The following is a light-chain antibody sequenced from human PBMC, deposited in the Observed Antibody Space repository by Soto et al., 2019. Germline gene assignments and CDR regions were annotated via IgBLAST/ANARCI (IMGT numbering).Light chain of an antibody. V-gene: IGKV3-11*01. Sequence: EIVLTQSPGTLSLSPGERATLSCRASQSVSSHLAWYQQKPGQAPRLLIYDASNRATGIPARFSGSGSGTDFTLTSSRLEPEDFAVYHCVQRTTWPWTCGQGSKVEIK. CDR1: QSVSSH. CDR2: DAS. CDR3: VQRTTWPWT. J-gene: IGKJ1*01.